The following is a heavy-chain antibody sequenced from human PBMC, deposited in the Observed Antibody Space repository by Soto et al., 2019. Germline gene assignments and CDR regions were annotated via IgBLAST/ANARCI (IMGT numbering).Heavy chain of an antibody. Sequence: QVHLQESGPGLVKPSETLSLTCNVSGVSLTGYHWNWIRQPPGKTLEWIGFVYYSGSVSYNPSLKGPASISVDRSKNQFSLRLTSLTAGETAVYYCARRLNLGSCDNWGQGTLVTVSS. CDR2: VYYSGSV. D-gene: IGHD3-10*01. CDR1: GVSLTGYH. J-gene: IGHJ1*01. V-gene: IGHV4-59*01. CDR3: ARRLNLGSCDN.